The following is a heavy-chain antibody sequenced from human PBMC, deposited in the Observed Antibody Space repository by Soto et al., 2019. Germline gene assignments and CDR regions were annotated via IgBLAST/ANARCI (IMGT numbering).Heavy chain of an antibody. Sequence: GGSLRLSCAASGFTFSFCAMSWVRQAPGKGLEWVSSIRGNNGDTYYADSVKGRFTISRDNSKNTLYLQMNSLRAEDTAVYYCARAELWFGAPSYWGQGTLVTVSS. CDR3: ARAELWFGAPSY. CDR2: IRGNNGDT. V-gene: IGHV3-23*01. J-gene: IGHJ4*02. D-gene: IGHD3-10*01. CDR1: GFTFSFCA.